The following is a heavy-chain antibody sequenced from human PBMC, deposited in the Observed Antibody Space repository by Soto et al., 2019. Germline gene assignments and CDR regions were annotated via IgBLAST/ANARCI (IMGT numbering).Heavy chain of an antibody. Sequence: ASVKVACTASGYTFTGHQIHWVRQAPGQGLEWVGWINPNTGDTNYSQRFQGWVTMTSDTSISTAYMELTRLRSDDTAVYYCARGHGLTGEVLSYYYMDVWGQGTTVTVSS. V-gene: IGHV1-2*04. CDR3: ARGHGLTGEVLSYYYMDV. J-gene: IGHJ6*02. CDR1: GYTFTGHQ. CDR2: INPNTGDT. D-gene: IGHD3-9*01.